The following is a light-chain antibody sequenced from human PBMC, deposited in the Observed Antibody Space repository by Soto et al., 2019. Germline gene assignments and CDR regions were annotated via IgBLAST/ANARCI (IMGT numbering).Light chain of an antibody. Sequence: EIVMTQSPATLSVSPGERATRSCRASQSVSSNLAWYQQKPGQAPRLLIFGASSRATGIPDRFSGSGSGTDFTVTVGRVEPEDFAVYCCHQYGTSPVTFGQGTRLE. CDR1: QSVSSN. V-gene: IGKV3-20*01. CDR3: HQYGTSPVT. J-gene: IGKJ5*01. CDR2: GAS.